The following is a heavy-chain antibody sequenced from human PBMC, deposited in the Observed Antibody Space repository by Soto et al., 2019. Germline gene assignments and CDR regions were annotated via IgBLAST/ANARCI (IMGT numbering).Heavy chain of an antibody. CDR3: ARVWGGAFDF. Sequence: PSETLCLTCTVSGGSIASGGYYWSWLRQHPGKGLEWIGYIYYSGSTYYNPSLKSRVTISIDRSKNQFSLKLSSVTAADTAVYYCARVWGGAFDFWGQGTMVTVSS. CDR2: IYYSGST. D-gene: IGHD3-10*01. CDR1: GGSIASGGYY. J-gene: IGHJ3*01. V-gene: IGHV4-31*03.